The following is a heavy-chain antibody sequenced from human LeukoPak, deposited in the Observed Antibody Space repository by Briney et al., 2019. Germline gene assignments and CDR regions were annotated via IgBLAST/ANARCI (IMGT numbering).Heavy chain of an antibody. CDR2: INHSGST. D-gene: IGHD6-19*01. Sequence: TSETLSLTCAVYGGSFSGYYWSWIRQPPGKGLEWIGEINHSGSTNYNPSLKSRVTISVDTSKNQFSLKLSSVTAADTAVYYCARGRAGASVDYWGQGTLVTVSS. J-gene: IGHJ4*02. CDR1: GGSFSGYY. CDR3: ARGRAGASVDY. V-gene: IGHV4-34*01.